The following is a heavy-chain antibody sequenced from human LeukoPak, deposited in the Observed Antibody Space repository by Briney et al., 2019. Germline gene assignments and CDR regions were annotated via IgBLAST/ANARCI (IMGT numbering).Heavy chain of an antibody. D-gene: IGHD1-26*01. CDR1: GYTLTELS. Sequence: GASVKVSCKVSGYTLTELSMHWVRQAPGKGLEWMGGFDPEDGETIYAQKFQGRVTMTEDTSTDTAYMELSSLRSEDTVVYYCATGLGAPDAFDIWGQGTMVTVSS. V-gene: IGHV1-24*01. J-gene: IGHJ3*02. CDR3: ATGLGAPDAFDI. CDR2: FDPEDGET.